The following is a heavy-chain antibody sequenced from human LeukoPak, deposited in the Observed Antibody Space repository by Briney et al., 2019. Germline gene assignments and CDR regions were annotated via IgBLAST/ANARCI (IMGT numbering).Heavy chain of an antibody. D-gene: IGHD3-22*01. J-gene: IGHJ6*02. Sequence: SAKVSCKASGGTFSNYGISWVRQAPGQGLEWMGGIIPIFGTTNYAQKFQGRVTVIADESTSTAYMELSSLRSEDTAVYYCARDSGRYYDSSGYSYSYYGMDVWGQGTTVTVSS. CDR1: GGTFSNYG. CDR3: ARDSGRYYDSSGYSYSYYGMDV. V-gene: IGHV1-69*13. CDR2: IIPIFGTT.